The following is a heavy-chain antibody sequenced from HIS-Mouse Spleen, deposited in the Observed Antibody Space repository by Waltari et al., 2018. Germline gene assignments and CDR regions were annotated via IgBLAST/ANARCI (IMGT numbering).Heavy chain of an antibody. CDR2: MNHNSGNT. CDR3: ARVPRYSSGWFNYFDY. CDR1: GDTFTSYD. J-gene: IGHJ4*02. Sequence: QVQLVQSGAEVKQPGASVKVSCKASGDTFTSYDINLVRQATGQGLEWMGWMNHNSGNTGYAQKFQGRVTMTRNTSISTAYMELSSLRSEDTAVYYCARVPRYSSGWFNYFDYWGQGTLVTVSS. V-gene: IGHV1-8*01. D-gene: IGHD6-19*01.